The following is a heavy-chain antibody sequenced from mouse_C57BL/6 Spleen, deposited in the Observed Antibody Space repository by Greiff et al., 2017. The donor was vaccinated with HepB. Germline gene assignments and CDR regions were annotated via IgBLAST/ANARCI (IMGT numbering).Heavy chain of an antibody. D-gene: IGHD2-4*01. CDR2: IYPGDGDT. V-gene: IGHV1-82*01. Sequence: QVQLQQSGPELVKPGASVKISCKASGYAFSSSWMNWVKQRPGKGLEWIGRIYPGDGDTNYNGKFKGKATLTADNSSSTAYMQLSSLTSSDSAVYFCARGVPVSDYDGGAWFAYWGQGTLVTVSA. J-gene: IGHJ3*01. CDR1: GYAFSSSW. CDR3: ARGVPVSDYDGGAWFAY.